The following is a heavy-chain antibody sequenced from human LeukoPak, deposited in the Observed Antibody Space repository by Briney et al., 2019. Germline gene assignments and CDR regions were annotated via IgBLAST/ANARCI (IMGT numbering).Heavy chain of an antibody. J-gene: IGHJ5*02. CDR2: ISHDGMNA. CDR3: AKDGAQYSSGPECDP. CDR1: GLHFSGTA. D-gene: IGHD6-19*01. V-gene: IGHV3-23*01. Sequence: PGGSLRLSCAASGLHFSGTAMSWVRQAPGKGLEWVSAISHDGMNAYYADSVKGRFTISRDNSKKTVSLEMSSLTAAGTGVYYCAKDGAQYSSGPECDPRGQGALVTVSP.